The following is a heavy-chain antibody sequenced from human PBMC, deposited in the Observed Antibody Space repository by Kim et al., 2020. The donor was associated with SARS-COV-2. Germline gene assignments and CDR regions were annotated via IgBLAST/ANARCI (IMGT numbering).Heavy chain of an antibody. CDR1: GGSISSSNW. CDR3: ANRNISGHNWFDP. Sequence: SETLSLTCAVSGGSISSSNWWSWVRQPPGKGLEWIGEIYHSGSTNYNPSLKSRVTISVDKSKNQFSLKLSSVTAADTAVYYCANRNISGHNWFDPWGQGTLVTVSS. V-gene: IGHV4-4*02. D-gene: IGHD6-19*01. J-gene: IGHJ5*02. CDR2: IYHSGST.